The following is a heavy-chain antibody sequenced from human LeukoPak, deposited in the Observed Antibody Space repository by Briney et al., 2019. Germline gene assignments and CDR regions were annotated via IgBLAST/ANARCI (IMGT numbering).Heavy chain of an antibody. Sequence: PGTSLRLSCAASGFTFSSYAMHWVRQGPGKGLEWVAIMSNDGSNEKYADSVRGRFTISRDNSKNTLYVQMNSLRSEDTAVYYCARGTGSGSYIIDYWGQGILVTVSS. CDR2: MSNDGSNE. D-gene: IGHD3-10*01. V-gene: IGHV3-30*04. J-gene: IGHJ4*02. CDR1: GFTFSSYA. CDR3: ARGTGSGSYIIDY.